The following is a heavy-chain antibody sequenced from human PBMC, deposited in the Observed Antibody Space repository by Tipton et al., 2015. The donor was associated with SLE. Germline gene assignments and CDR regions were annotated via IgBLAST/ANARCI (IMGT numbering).Heavy chain of an antibody. J-gene: IGHJ4*02. D-gene: IGHD2-15*01. V-gene: IGHV3-49*04. CDR2: IRSRAYGGTA. Sequence: SLRLSCTASGFRFGDYAMSWVRQAPGKGLEGVGFIRSRAYGGTAEYAASVKGRFTVSRDDSKSIAYLQMNSLQTEDTAMYYCTRDIGYSIPDYWGQGTLVTVSS. CDR3: TRDIGYSIPDY. CDR1: GFRFGDYA.